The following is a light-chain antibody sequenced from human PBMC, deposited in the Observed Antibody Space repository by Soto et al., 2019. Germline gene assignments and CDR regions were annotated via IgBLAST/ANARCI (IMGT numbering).Light chain of an antibody. V-gene: IGKV1-5*01. CDR2: DAS. CDR3: QQYNSYSSWT. Sequence: DSQMTQSPSTLSASVGDRVTITCRASQSLNSLLAWYQQKPGRAPKLLIYDASTLESGVPSRFSGSGSGTEFTPTISSLQTDDFATYYCQQYNSYSSWTFGQGTKVDIK. CDR1: QSLNSL. J-gene: IGKJ1*01.